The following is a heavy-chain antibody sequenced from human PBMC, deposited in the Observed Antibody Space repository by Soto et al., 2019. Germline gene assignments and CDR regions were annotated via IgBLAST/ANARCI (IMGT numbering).Heavy chain of an antibody. CDR2: ISYDESDK. V-gene: IGHV3-30*03. D-gene: IGHD6-19*01. J-gene: IGHJ4*02. CDR1: GFTFRSYA. Sequence: GSLRLSCAASGFTFRSYAMHWVRQAPGKGLEWVAVISYDESDKYYADSLKGRFTISRDNSKNTLYLQMNSLRGEDTAVYYCERDLSVAGPDYWGQGTLVTVSS. CDR3: ERDLSVAGPDY.